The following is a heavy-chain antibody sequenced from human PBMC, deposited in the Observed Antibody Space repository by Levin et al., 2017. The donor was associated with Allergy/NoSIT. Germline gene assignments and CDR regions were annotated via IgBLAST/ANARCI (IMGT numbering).Heavy chain of an antibody. CDR2: IIPILGIA. J-gene: IGHJ6*02. CDR1: GGTFSSYT. V-gene: IGHV1-69*02. Sequence: SVKVSCKASGGTFSSYTISWVRQAPGQGLEWMGRIIPILGIANYAQKFRGRVTITADKSTSTAYMELSSLRSEDTAVYYCAAYCSSTSCPYYYYGMDVWGQGTTVTVSS. CDR3: AAYCSSTSCPYYYYGMDV. D-gene: IGHD2-2*01.